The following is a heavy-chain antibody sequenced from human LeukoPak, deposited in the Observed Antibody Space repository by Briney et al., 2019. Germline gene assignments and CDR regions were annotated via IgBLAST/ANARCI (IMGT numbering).Heavy chain of an antibody. CDR3: APGGYIGYGHAFDI. D-gene: IGHD5-12*01. Sequence: SETLSPTCAVYGGSFSGYYWSWIRQPPGKGLEWIGEINHSGSTNYNPSLKSRVTISVGTSKNHLSLILSSVTAADTAVYYCAPGGYIGYGHAFDIWGQGTMVTVSS. CDR1: GGSFSGYY. J-gene: IGHJ3*02. CDR2: INHSGST. V-gene: IGHV4-34*01.